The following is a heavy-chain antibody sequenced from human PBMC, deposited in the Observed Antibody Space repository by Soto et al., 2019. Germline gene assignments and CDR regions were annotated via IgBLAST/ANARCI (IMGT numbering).Heavy chain of an antibody. Sequence: QVQLVESGGGVVQPGRSLRLSCAASGFTFSSYAMHWVRQAPGKGLEWVAVISYDGSNKYYADSVKGRFTISRDNSKNTLNLQMNSLRAEDTAVYYCARDLGGGLRPRHFDYWGQGTLVTVSS. J-gene: IGHJ4*02. D-gene: IGHD5-12*01. CDR1: GFTFSSYA. CDR3: ARDLGGGLRPRHFDY. CDR2: ISYDGSNK. V-gene: IGHV3-30-3*01.